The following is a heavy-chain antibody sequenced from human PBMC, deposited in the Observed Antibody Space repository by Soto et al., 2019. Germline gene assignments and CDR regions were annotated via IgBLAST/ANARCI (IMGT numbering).Heavy chain of an antibody. CDR2: ISSSSSYI. D-gene: IGHD4-17*01. J-gene: IGHJ6*02. V-gene: IGHV3-21*01. CDR3: ARSRDYGHYYYYYGMDV. CDR1: GFTFSSYS. Sequence: GGSLRLSCAASGFTFSSYSMNWVRQAPGKGLEWVSSISSSSSYIYYADSVKGRFTISRDNAKNSLYLQMNSLRAEDTAVYYCARSRDYGHYYYYYGMDVWGQGTTVTVSS.